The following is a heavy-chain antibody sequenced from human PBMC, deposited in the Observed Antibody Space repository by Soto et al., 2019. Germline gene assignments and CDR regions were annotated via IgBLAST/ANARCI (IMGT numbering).Heavy chain of an antibody. CDR1: VFTFSSYA. Sequence: PVGSLRLSCAASVFTFSSYAMHCVRQSPGKGLEWVAVISYDGSNKYYADSVKGRFTISRDNSKNTLYLQMNSLRAEDTAVYYCARESGSHSIPYYFDYWGQATLVTVSS. V-gene: IGHV3-30-3*01. D-gene: IGHD1-26*01. J-gene: IGHJ4*02. CDR3: ARESGSHSIPYYFDY. CDR2: ISYDGSNK.